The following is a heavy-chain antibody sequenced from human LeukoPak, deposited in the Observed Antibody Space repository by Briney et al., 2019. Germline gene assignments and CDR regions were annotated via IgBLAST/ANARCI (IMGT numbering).Heavy chain of an antibody. D-gene: IGHD4-17*01. V-gene: IGHV1-69*06. CDR3: ARGSPYYGDFDF. CDR1: GGTFNTHV. J-gene: IGHJ4*02. Sequence: ASVKVSCKTSGGTFNTHVINWVRQAPGQGLEWMGGIFPLFTTPNYAQSFQGRVTITADKFTNTSYMELSSLRSEDTAVYYCARGSPYYGDFDFGGQGSLVTVSS. CDR2: IFPLFTTP.